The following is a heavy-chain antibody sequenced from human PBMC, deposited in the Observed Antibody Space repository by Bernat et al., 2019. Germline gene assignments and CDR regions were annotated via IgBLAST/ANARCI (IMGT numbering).Heavy chain of an antibody. D-gene: IGHD4-17*01. CDR2: IYSGGNT. J-gene: IGHJ3*02. Sequence: EVQLVETGGGLIQPGGSLRLSCAASGFSVSSSYMSWVRQAPGKGLEWVSIIYSGGNTYYADSVRGRFTISRDNSKNTLYLQMNNLRADDTAVYYCARERATVYDDFDIWGQGTIVTVSS. V-gene: IGHV3-53*02. CDR1: GFSVSSSY. CDR3: ARERATVYDDFDI.